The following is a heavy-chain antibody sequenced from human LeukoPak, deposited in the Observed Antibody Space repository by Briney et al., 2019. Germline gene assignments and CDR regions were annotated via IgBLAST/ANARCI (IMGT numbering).Heavy chain of an antibody. V-gene: IGHV4-59*01. Sequence: TSETLSLTCTVSGGSISSYYWSWIRQPPRKGLEWIGYIYYSGSTNYNPSLKSRVTISVDTSKNQFSLKLSSVTAADTAVYYCARARYLTAPFDYWGQGTLVIVSS. D-gene: IGHD5-18*01. J-gene: IGHJ4*02. CDR3: ARARYLTAPFDY. CDR1: GGSISSYY. CDR2: IYYSGST.